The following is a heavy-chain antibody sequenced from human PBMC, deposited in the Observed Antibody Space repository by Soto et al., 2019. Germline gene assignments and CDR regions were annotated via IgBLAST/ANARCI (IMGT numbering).Heavy chain of an antibody. V-gene: IGHV2-5*02. D-gene: IGHD2-2*01. CDR2: IYWDDDK. J-gene: IGHJ3*01. Sequence: QITLKESGPTLVKPTQTLTLTCTFSGFSLSADGVGVGWIRQPPGKALEWLALIYWDDDKRYRPSLKSRLTITMDTSKSQVVLTMTNMDPVDTATYYCAHAYGGTSWPNDAFDVWGQGTVVTVSS. CDR3: AHAYGGTSWPNDAFDV. CDR1: GFSLSADGVG.